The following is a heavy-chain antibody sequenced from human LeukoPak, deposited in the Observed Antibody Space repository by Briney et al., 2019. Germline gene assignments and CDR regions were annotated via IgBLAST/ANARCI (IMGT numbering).Heavy chain of an antibody. J-gene: IGHJ4*02. CDR3: AREASSGYYERHFDY. D-gene: IGHD3-22*01. Sequence: GGSLRLSCAASGFTFSSYAMSWVRQAPGKGLEWVAVIWYDGSNKYYADSVKGRFTISRDNSKNTLYLQMNSLRAEDTAVYYCAREASSGYYERHFDYWGQGTLVTVSS. CDR2: IWYDGSNK. V-gene: IGHV3-33*08. CDR1: GFTFSSYA.